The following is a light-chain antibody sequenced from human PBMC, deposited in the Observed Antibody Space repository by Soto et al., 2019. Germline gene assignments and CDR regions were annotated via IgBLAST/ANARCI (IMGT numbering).Light chain of an antibody. J-gene: IGKJ1*01. CDR1: QSISSY. CDR2: AAS. V-gene: IGKV1-39*01. CDR3: QQSYSTPPWT. Sequence: DIQMTQSPSSLSASVGDRVTITCRASQSISSYLNWYQQTPGKAPKLLIYAASSLQTGVPSRFSCSGSGTDFTLTISSLQPEDFATYYCQQSYSTPPWTFGQGTKVEIK.